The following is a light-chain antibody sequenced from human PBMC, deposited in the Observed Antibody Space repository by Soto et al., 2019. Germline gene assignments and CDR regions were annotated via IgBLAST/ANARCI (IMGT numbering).Light chain of an antibody. CDR1: SSNIGNNY. CDR3: GTWDSRLSAWV. J-gene: IGLJ3*02. V-gene: IGLV1-51*02. CDR2: ENN. Sequence: QSVLTQPPSVSAAPGQKVTVSCSGSSSNIGNNYVSWYQQLPGTAPKLLIYENNKQPSGIPERCSGSKSGTSATLGITGLQTGDDADYYCGTWDSRLSAWVFGGGTKLTVL.